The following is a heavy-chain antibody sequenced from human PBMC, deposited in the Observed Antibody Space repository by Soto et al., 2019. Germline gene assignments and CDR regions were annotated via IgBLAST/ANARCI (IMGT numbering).Heavy chain of an antibody. CDR2: IYHSGSS. J-gene: IGHJ5*02. CDR1: GGSINSSNW. CDR3: ARATTYYYDSSGVLWFDP. D-gene: IGHD3-22*01. V-gene: IGHV4-4*02. Sequence: PSETLSLTCAVSGGSINSSNWWSWVRQPPGKGLEWIGEIYHSGSSNYNPSLKSRVTISVDKSKNQFSLKLSSVTAADTAVYYCARATTYYYDSSGVLWFDPWGQGTLVTVSS.